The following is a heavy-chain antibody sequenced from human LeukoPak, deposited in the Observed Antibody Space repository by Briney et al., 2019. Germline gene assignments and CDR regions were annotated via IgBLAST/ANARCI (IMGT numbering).Heavy chain of an antibody. D-gene: IGHD2-15*01. Sequence: GGSLRLSCAASGFTFSSYSMNWIRQAPGKGLEWVSAIGTGDDTYYLGSVKGRFTISRENAKNVLYLQMSSLRAEDTAVYYCAREIRETVVTRHYYYGIDVWGQGTTVTVSS. V-gene: IGHV3-13*01. CDR1: GFTFSSYS. CDR3: AREIRETVVTRHYYYGIDV. J-gene: IGHJ6*02. CDR2: IGTGDDT.